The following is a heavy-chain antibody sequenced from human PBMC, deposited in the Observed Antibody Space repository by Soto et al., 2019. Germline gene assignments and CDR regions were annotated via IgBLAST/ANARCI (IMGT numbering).Heavy chain of an antibody. Sequence: QVHLVQSGAEVTKAGSSVKVSCKASGGTFSSHAFSWVRQAPGQGLEWVGGIIPIFETANYAQEFQGRVTISADESTNTVILELNYLRSYDTAIYFCAIGDRSSWIGNHWGPGTQVTVS. V-gene: IGHV1-69*01. CDR1: GGTFSSHA. CDR3: AIGDRSSWIGNH. CDR2: IIPIFETA. J-gene: IGHJ4*02. D-gene: IGHD6-6*01.